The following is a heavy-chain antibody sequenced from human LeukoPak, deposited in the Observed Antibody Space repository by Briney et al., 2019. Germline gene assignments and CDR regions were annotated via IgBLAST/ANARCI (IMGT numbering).Heavy chain of an antibody. D-gene: IGHD3-10*01. J-gene: IGHJ4*02. V-gene: IGHV3-33*01. CDR1: GFTCSSYG. Sequence: PGGSLRLSCAASGFTCSSYGMHWVRQAPGKGLEGVAVIWDGGSNKYYADSVKGRFTISRDNSKNTLYLQMNRLRAEDTAVYSCARAGHYYGSGSYYSNFDYSGQGTLVTVSS. CDR2: IWDGGSNK. CDR3: ARAGHYYGSGSYYSNFDY.